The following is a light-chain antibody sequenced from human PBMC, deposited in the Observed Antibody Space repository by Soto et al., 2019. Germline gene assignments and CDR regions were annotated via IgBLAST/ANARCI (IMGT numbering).Light chain of an antibody. J-gene: IGLJ1*01. CDR3: CSYVGSYKGYV. CDR2: DVS. V-gene: IGLV2-11*01. CDR1: SSDVGGYNY. Sequence: QSALTQPRSVSGSPGQSVTISCTGTSSDVGGYNYVSWYQQHPGKAPKLMIYDVSKRPSGVPDRFSGSKSGNTASLTISGLQAEDEADYYCCSYVGSYKGYVFGTGTKVTVL.